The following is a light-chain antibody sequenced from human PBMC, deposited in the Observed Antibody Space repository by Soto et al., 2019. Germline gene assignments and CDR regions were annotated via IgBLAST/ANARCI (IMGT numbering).Light chain of an antibody. V-gene: IGKV1-12*01. J-gene: IGKJ4*01. CDR3: LQANSFPLT. CDR1: QGINSW. CDR2: AAS. Sequence: DIQMTQSPSSVSASVGDRVTITCRASQGINSWLAWYQQKPGKAPELLIYAASSLQSGFPSRFSGRESGTDFTLTISSLQPEDFATYYCLQANSFPLTFGGGTKVEIK.